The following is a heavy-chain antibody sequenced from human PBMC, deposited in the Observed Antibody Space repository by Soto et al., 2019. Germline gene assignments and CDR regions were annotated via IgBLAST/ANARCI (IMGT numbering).Heavy chain of an antibody. Sequence: QITLNESGPTLVKPTQTITLTCTFSGFSLSTSGVGVGWIRQPPGKALEWLALIYCYDDKRYSPSLKSSLTITKDTTKHKVVLTMTNMDPVDTATYSCAPRRGVRYWRSTRCYGGFSYWDKATKATFHS. CDR3: APRRGVRYWRSTRCYGGFSY. J-gene: IGHJ4*02. D-gene: IGHD2-2*01. CDR2: IYCYDDK. V-gene: IGHV2-5*01. CDR1: GFSLSTSGVG.